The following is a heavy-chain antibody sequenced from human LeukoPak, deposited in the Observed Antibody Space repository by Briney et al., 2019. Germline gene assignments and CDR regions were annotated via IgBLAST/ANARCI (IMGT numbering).Heavy chain of an antibody. CDR1: GGSISSYY. J-gene: IGHJ4*02. CDR3: ASLRPYYYDSSGHYYFDY. D-gene: IGHD3-22*01. V-gene: IGHV4-59*08. CDR2: IYYTGST. Sequence: SETLSLTCTVSGGSISSYYWSWIRQPPGKGLEWIGYIYYTGSTNYNPSLTSRVTISVDTSKNQFSLKLSSVTAADTAVYYCASLRPYYYDSSGHYYFDYWGQGTLVTVSS.